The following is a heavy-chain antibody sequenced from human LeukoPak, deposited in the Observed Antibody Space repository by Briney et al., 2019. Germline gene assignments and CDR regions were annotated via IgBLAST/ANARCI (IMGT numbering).Heavy chain of an antibody. V-gene: IGHV1-69*13. J-gene: IGHJ3*02. CDR1: GGTFSIYA. D-gene: IGHD3-3*01. CDR2: IIPIFGTA. CDR3: ARVGLSDFWSGYYDAFDI. Sequence: ASVKLSCTASGGTFSIYAISWVRQAPGQGLGWVGGIIPIFGTANYAQKFQGRVTITADESTSTAYMELSSLRSEDTAVYYCARVGLSDFWSGYYDAFDIWGQGTMVTVSS.